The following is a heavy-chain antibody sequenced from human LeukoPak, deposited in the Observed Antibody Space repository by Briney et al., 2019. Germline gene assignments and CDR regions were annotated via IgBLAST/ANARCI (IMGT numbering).Heavy chain of an antibody. CDR2: INHSGST. J-gene: IGHJ3*02. Sequence: SETLSLTCTVSGGSISNYYWTWIRQPPGKGLEWIGEINHSGSTNYNPSLKSRVTISVDTSKNQFSLKLSSVTAADTAVYYCARAITMIVVVFDAFDIWGQGTMVTVSS. CDR3: ARAITMIVVVFDAFDI. CDR1: GGSISNYY. D-gene: IGHD3-22*01. V-gene: IGHV4-34*01.